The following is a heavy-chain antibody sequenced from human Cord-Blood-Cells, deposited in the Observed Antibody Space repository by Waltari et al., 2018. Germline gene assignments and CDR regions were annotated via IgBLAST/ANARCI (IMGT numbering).Heavy chain of an antibody. CDR3: ARDPEDGSFDY. CDR2: IYSGGST. V-gene: IGHV3-66*01. D-gene: IGHD3-10*01. CDR1: GFTVSSNY. Sequence: EVQLVESGGGLVQPGGSLRLSCAASGFTVSSNYMSWVRQAPGKGLEWVTVIYSGGSTYYADSVKCRFTSSRDNSKNPLYLQMNSLRAEDTAVYYCARDPEDGSFDYWGQGTLVTVSS. J-gene: IGHJ4*02.